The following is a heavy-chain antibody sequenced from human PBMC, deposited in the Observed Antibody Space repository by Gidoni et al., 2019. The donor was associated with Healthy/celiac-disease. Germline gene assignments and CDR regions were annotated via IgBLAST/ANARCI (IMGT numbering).Heavy chain of an antibody. Sequence: QVQLVQSGAEVKKPGSSVKVSCKASGGTFSSYAIRWVRQAPVQGLEWMGGIIPIFGTANYAQKFQGRVTITADESTSTAYMELSSLRSEDTAVYYCASRSLDSTHYYFYGMDVWGQGTTVTVSS. CDR3: ASRSLDSTHYYFYGMDV. CDR2: IIPIFGTA. V-gene: IGHV1-69*01. J-gene: IGHJ6*02. CDR1: GGTFSSYA. D-gene: IGHD2-2*03.